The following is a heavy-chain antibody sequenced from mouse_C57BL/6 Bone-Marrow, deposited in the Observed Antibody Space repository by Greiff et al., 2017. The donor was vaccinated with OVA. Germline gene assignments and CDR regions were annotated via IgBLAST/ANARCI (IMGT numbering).Heavy chain of an antibody. V-gene: IGHV1-54*01. D-gene: IGHD4-1*01. CDR2: INPGSGVT. CDR3: ARERLTGPFDY. CDR1: GYAFTNSL. Sequence: QVQLKQSGAELVRPGTSVKVSCKASGYAFTNSLIAWVKQRPGQGLEWIGVINPGSGVTNYNEKFKGKATLTADKSSSTAYMQLSSLTSEDSAVYFCARERLTGPFDYWGQGTTLTVSS. J-gene: IGHJ2*01.